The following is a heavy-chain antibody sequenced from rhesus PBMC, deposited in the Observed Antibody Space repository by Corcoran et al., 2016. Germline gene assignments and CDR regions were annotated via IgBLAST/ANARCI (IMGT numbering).Heavy chain of an antibody. CDR2: IFGSASST. CDR3: ARDLGIG. CDR1: GGSISSSY. J-gene: IGHJ4*01. V-gene: IGHV4-169*02. Sequence: QLQLQESGPGLVKPSETLSVTCAVAGGSISSSYWSWIRQAPGKGPEWIGVIFGSASSTNSTPSLKSRVTLSVDTSTTQFSLKLGSVTAADTAVYYCARDLGIGWGQGVLVTVSS. D-gene: IGHD5-42*01.